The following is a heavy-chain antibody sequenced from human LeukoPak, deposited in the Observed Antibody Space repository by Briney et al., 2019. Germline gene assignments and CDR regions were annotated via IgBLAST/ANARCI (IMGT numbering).Heavy chain of an antibody. CDR1: GFTFSSYS. D-gene: IGHD3-10*01. CDR3: TTDVPPYMVRGVITQYYFDY. CDR2: ISSSSSYI. V-gene: IGHV3-21*03. Sequence: GGSLRLSCAASGFTFSSYSMNWVRQAPGKGLEWVSSISSSSSYIYYADSVKGRFTISRDNAKNSLYLQMNSLKTEDTAVYYCTTDVPPYMVRGVITQYYFDYWGQGTLVTVSS. J-gene: IGHJ4*02.